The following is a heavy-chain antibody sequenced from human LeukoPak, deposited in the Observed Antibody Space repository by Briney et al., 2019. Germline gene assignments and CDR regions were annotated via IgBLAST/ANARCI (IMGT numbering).Heavy chain of an antibody. Sequence: GGSLRLSCAASGFTFDDYGMSWVRQAPGKGLEWVSGINWNGGSTGYADSVKGRFTISRDNAKNSLYLQMNSLRAEDTALYYCAGGQSLPSGSYFGHYYYYMDVWGKGTTVTVSS. CDR3: AGGQSLPSGSYFGHYYYYMDV. D-gene: IGHD1-26*01. CDR1: GFTFDDYG. V-gene: IGHV3-20*04. CDR2: INWNGGST. J-gene: IGHJ6*03.